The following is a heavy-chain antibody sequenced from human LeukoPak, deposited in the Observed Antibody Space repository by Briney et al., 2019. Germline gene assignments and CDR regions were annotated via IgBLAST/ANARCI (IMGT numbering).Heavy chain of an antibody. CDR3: AKDPWDLGY. Sequence: GGSLRLSRAASGFTFSSYGMHWVRQAPGKGLEWVAFIRYDGGNKYYADSVKGRFTISRDNSKNTLYLQMNSLGAEDTAVYYCAKDPWDLGYWGQGTLVTVSS. D-gene: IGHD1-26*01. CDR1: GFTFSSYG. V-gene: IGHV3-30*02. J-gene: IGHJ4*02. CDR2: IRYDGGNK.